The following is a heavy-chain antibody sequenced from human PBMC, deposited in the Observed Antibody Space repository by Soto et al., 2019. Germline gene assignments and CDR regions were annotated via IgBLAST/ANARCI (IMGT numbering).Heavy chain of an antibody. CDR2: ISGSGGST. Sequence: EVQLLESGGGLVQPGGSLRLSCAASGFTFSSYAMSWVRQAPGKGLEWVSAISGSGGSTYYADSVKGRFTISRDNSKKPPDQEMNRLRSEGTAVYHCAKVGAKIMGIQYWYFDLWGRGTLVTVSS. V-gene: IGHV3-23*01. CDR1: GFTFSSYA. D-gene: IGHD3-16*01. CDR3: AKVGAKIMGIQYWYFDL. J-gene: IGHJ2*01.